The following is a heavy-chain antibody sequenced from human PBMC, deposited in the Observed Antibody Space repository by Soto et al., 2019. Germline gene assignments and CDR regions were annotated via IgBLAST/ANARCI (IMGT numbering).Heavy chain of an antibody. CDR1: GFTVSSNY. CDR3: ARDGYDSSRYYPEYFQH. CDR2: IYSGGST. D-gene: IGHD3-22*01. V-gene: IGHV3-66*01. Sequence: EVQLVESGGGLVQPGGSLRLSCAASGFTVSSNYMSWVRQAPGKGLEWVSVIYSGGSTYYADSVKGRFTISRDNSKNTLYLQMNSLRAEDTAVYYCARDGYDSSRYYPEYFQHWGQGTLVTVSS. J-gene: IGHJ1*01.